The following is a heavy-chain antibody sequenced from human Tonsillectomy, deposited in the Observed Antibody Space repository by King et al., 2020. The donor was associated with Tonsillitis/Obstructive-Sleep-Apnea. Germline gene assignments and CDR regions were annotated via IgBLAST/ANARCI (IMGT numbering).Heavy chain of an antibody. V-gene: IGHV1-18*01. D-gene: IGHD3-10*01. CDR2: INGHNGKT. CDR3: ARYYGSGSPRDAFDI. J-gene: IGHJ3*02. Sequence: QLVQSGAEVKKPGASVKVSCRASGYTFASYGIIWVRQAPGQGLEWMGWINGHNGKTDYAQKVQDRVTMTRDTSTTTAYMELRSLRSNDPAVYYCARYYGSGSPRDAFDIWGQGTLVTVSS. CDR1: GYTFASYG.